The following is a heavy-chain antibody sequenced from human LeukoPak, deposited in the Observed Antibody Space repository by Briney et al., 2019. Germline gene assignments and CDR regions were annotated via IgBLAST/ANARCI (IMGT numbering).Heavy chain of an antibody. CDR1: GFTFSSYA. V-gene: IGHV3-30-3*01. Sequence: GGSLRLSCAASGFTFSSYAMHWVRQAPGKGLEWVAVISYDGSNKYYADSVKGRFTISRDNSKNTLYLQMNSLRAEDTAVYYCARASYIAVALDYWGQGTLVTVSS. CDR3: ARASYIAVALDY. J-gene: IGHJ4*02. CDR2: ISYDGSNK. D-gene: IGHD6-19*01.